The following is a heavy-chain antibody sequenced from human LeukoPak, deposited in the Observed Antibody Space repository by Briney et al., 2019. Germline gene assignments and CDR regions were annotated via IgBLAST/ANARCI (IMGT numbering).Heavy chain of an antibody. V-gene: IGHV1-2*02. CDR2: INPNSGGT. CDR1: GYTFTGYY. D-gene: IGHD2-2*01. CDR3: ALGLWCSSTSCDKGSWFDP. Sequence: ASVKVSCKASGYTFTGYYMHWVRQAPGQGLEWMGWINPNSGGTNYAQKFQGRVTMTRDTSISTSYMELSRLRSDDTAVYYCALGLWCSSTSCDKGSWFDPWGQGTLVTVSS. J-gene: IGHJ5*02.